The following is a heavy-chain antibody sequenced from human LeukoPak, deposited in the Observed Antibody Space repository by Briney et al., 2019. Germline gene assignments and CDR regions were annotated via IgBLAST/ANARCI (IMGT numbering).Heavy chain of an antibody. CDR1: GGSFSGYY. CDR3: ARTFRESYYDFWSGYSTLDY. Sequence: SETLSLTCAVYGGSFSGYYWSWIRQPPGKGLEWIGEINHSGSTNYNPSLKSRVTIPVDTSKNQFSLKLSSVTAADTAVYYCARTFRESYYDFWSGYSTLDYWGQGTLVTVSS. V-gene: IGHV4-34*01. J-gene: IGHJ4*02. D-gene: IGHD3-3*01. CDR2: INHSGST.